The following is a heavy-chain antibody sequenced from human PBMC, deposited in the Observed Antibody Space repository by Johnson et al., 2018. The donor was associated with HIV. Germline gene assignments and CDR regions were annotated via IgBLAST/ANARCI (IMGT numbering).Heavy chain of an antibody. J-gene: IGHJ3*02. CDR1: GFTFSSYA. V-gene: IGHV3-30-3*01. Sequence: QVQLVESGGGLVQPGRSLRLSCAASGFTFSSYAMHWVRQAPGKGLEWVAVISYDGSNKYYADSVKGRFTISRDNSKNTLYLQMNGLRVEETAMYYCARGPILEWLSGDGLDMWGKGTMVP. CDR3: ARGPILEWLSGDGLDM. CDR2: ISYDGSNK. D-gene: IGHD3-3*01.